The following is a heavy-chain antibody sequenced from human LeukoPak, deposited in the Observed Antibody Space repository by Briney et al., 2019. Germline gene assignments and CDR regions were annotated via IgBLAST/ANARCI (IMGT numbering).Heavy chain of an antibody. CDR2: IYTGGTA. V-gene: IGHV3-66*01. J-gene: IGHJ4*02. CDR1: GFTFSSYA. CDR3: ARGHGQ. Sequence: PGGSLRLSCAASGFTFSSYAMSWVRQAPGKGLEWVSVIYTGGTAAYTDSVRGRFTISRDTSKNTLYLQMNSLTVEDTAVYYCARGHGQWGQGTLVTVSS.